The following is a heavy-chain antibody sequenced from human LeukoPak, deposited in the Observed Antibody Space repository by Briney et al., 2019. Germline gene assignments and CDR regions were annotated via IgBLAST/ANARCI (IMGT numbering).Heavy chain of an antibody. D-gene: IGHD2-15*01. J-gene: IGHJ3*02. Sequence: GGSLRLSCAAPGFTFNAYGMHWVRQAPGKGLEWVAYIQYDGSNQQYADSVKGRFSISRDSSKNILYLQMNSLRAEDTAVYYCARDRSGGGDAFDIWGQGTMVTVSS. V-gene: IGHV3-30*02. CDR1: GFTFNAYG. CDR2: IQYDGSNQ. CDR3: ARDRSGGGDAFDI.